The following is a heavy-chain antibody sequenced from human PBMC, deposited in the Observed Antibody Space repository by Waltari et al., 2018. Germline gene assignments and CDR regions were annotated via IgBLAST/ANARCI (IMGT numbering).Heavy chain of an antibody. CDR1: GFQFNKYR. CDR3: TSGSGWSSTY. D-gene: IGHD6-13*01. V-gene: IGHV3-7*01. Sequence: EAQLVESGGNWVRPGGSLRLSCATSGFQFNKYRMSWVRQAPRKGLGGVAHIGQDGSEKCYLDSVTGRFTIARDNARNSLYLQMNSLRAEDTAVYYCTSGSGWSSTYWGQGTLVTVSS. J-gene: IGHJ4*02. CDR2: IGQDGSEK.